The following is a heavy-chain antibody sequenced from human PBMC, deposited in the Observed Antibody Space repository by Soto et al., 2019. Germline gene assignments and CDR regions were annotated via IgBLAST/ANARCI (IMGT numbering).Heavy chain of an antibody. V-gene: IGHV3-43*01. CDR2: ISWDGGST. CDR3: AKGDSSAWSNPLFDY. Sequence: GGSLRLSCAASGFTFDDYTMNWVRQAPGKGLEWVSLISWDGGSTYYADSVKGRFTISRDNNKNSLSLQMNSLRTEDTALYYCAKGDSSAWSNPLFDYWGQGTLVTVSS. D-gene: IGHD6-19*01. CDR1: GFTFDDYT. J-gene: IGHJ4*02.